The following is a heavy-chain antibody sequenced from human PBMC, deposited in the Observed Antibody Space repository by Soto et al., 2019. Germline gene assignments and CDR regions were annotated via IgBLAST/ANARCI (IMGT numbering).Heavy chain of an antibody. CDR1: GFSFSDYG. Sequence: SLRLSCVASGFSFSDYGMSWVRQSPQKTLEWVASISGNKMTTFYPDSVKGRFFISRDNSDNTLHLQMNSLRAEDTAVYYCANPTYCGGDCPPYYYYGMDVWGQGTTVTVSS. V-gene: IGHV3-23*01. D-gene: IGHD2-21*02. CDR3: ANPTYCGGDCPPYYYYGMDV. CDR2: ISGNKMTT. J-gene: IGHJ6*02.